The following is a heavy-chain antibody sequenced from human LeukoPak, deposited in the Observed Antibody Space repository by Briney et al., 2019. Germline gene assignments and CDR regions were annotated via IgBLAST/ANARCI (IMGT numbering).Heavy chain of an antibody. CDR2: ISHTGST. J-gene: IGHJ5*02. D-gene: IGHD1-14*01. Sequence: SETLSLICTVSGASMSSPDYYWGWIRQPPGKGPEWIASISHTGSTYHSASLKSRVSISVDTSKNQFSLSLRSVTAADTAVYYRARDRRLNLNWFDPWGQGTLVTVSS. V-gene: IGHV4-39*02. CDR3: ARDRRLNLNWFDP. CDR1: GASMSSPDYY.